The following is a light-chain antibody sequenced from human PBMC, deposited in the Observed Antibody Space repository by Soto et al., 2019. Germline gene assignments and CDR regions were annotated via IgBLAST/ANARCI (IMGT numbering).Light chain of an antibody. Sequence: IQMTQSPSSLSASVLDIFSITFRASQSISSYLNWYLQKPGKAPKLLIFAAASLQSGVPSRFSGSGSGTDFTLTISSLQPEDFATYYCQQSYSTPPTFGQGTKVDI. CDR2: AAA. CDR1: QSISSY. CDR3: QQSYSTPPT. V-gene: IGKV1-39*01. J-gene: IGKJ1*01.